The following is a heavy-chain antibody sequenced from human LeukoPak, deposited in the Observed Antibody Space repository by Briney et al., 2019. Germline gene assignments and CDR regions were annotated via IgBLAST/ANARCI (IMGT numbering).Heavy chain of an antibody. CDR1: GFTFSSYS. J-gene: IGHJ3*02. CDR3: ARPHDAFDI. CDR2: TRNKANSYIT. Sequence: GGSLRLSCAASGFTFSSYSMNWVRQAPGKGLEWVGRTRNKANSYITEYAASVKGRFTISRDDSKNSLYLQMNSLKTEDTAVYYCARPHDAFDIWGQGTMVTVSS. V-gene: IGHV3-72*01.